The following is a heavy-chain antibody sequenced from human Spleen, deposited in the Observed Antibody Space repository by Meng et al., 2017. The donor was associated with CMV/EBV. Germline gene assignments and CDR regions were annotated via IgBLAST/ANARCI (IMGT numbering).Heavy chain of an antibody. CDR3: ARASGYGDNWLPNWFDL. V-gene: IGHV3-7*01. D-gene: IGHD1-1*01. Sequence: GESLKISCAVSGFTFSSHWMGWVRQAPGKGLEWVANIKRDGREKYYADSVKGRFTISRDNAKNSLYLQMNSLRGVDTAIYYCARASGYGDNWLPNWFDLWGQGTLVTVFS. J-gene: IGHJ5*02. CDR2: IKRDGREK. CDR1: GFTFSSHW.